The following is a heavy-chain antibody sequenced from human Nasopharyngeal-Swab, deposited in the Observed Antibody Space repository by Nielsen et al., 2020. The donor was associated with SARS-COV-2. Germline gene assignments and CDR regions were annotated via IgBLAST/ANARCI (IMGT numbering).Heavy chain of an antibody. D-gene: IGHD6-19*01. CDR2: RNPNSGNT. Sequence: AAVKVSCKASGYTFITYDSNWVRQAPGQGLEGMGWRNPNSGNTGYAQKLQGRVTMTRNTSISTAYMELSSLISDDTAVYYCARSYSSGWPRGNWFDPWGQGTLVTVSS. CDR3: ARSYSSGWPRGNWFDP. CDR1: GYTFITYD. J-gene: IGHJ5*02. V-gene: IGHV1-8*01.